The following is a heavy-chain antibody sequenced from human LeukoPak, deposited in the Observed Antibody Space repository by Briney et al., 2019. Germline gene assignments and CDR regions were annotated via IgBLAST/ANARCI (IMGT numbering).Heavy chain of an antibody. V-gene: IGHV1-2*02. Sequence: ASVKVSCKASGYTFTSYYMHWVRQAPGQGLEWMGWINPNSGGTNYAQKFQGRVTMTRDTSISTAYMELSRLRSDDTAVYYCARTPLYSSSSADDAFDIWGQGTMVTVPS. D-gene: IGHD6-6*01. J-gene: IGHJ3*02. CDR2: INPNSGGT. CDR1: GYTFTSYY. CDR3: ARTPLYSSSSADDAFDI.